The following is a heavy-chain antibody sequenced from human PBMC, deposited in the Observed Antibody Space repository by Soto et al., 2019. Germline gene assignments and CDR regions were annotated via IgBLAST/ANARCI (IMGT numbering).Heavy chain of an antibody. Sequence: GASVKVSCKASGYTFTGYYMHWVRQAPGQGLEWMGWINPNSGGTNYAQKFQGWVTMTRDTSISTAYMELSRLRSDDTAVYYCARDKRSRGSSSSSYYYGMDVWGQGTTVTVSS. D-gene: IGHD6-6*01. CDR2: INPNSGGT. CDR3: ARDKRSRGSSSSSYYYGMDV. J-gene: IGHJ6*02. CDR1: GYTFTGYY. V-gene: IGHV1-2*04.